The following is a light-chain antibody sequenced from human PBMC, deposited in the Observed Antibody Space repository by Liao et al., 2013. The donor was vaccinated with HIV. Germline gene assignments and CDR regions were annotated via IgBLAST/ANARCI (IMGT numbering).Light chain of an antibody. Sequence: SYELTQPPSVSVSPGQTASITCSGDKLGAKYACWYQQKPGQSPVLVTYQDSMRPSGIPERFSGSNSGNTATLTISGTQAMDEADYYCQAWDSSTACVVFGGGTKLTVL. J-gene: IGLJ3*02. V-gene: IGLV3-1*01. CDR3: QAWDSSTACVV. CDR2: QDS. CDR1: KLGAKY.